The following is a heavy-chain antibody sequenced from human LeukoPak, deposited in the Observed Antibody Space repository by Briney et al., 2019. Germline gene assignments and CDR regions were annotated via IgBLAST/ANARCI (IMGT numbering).Heavy chain of an antibody. CDR1: GFTVSSNY. CDR3: AREPSVSYYYDSSGVE. J-gene: IGHJ4*02. CDR2: IYGGGST. V-gene: IGHV3-66*01. D-gene: IGHD3-22*01. Sequence: GGSLRLSCAASGFTVSSNYMSWVRQAPGKGLEWVSVIYGGGSTYYADSVKGRFTISRDNSKNTLYLQMNSLRAEDTAVYYCAREPSVSYYYDSSGVEWGQGTLVTVSS.